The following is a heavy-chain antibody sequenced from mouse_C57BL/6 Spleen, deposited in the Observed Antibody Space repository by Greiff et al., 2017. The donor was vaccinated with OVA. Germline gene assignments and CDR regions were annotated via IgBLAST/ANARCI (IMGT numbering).Heavy chain of an antibody. CDR2: IYPGDGDT. J-gene: IGHJ3*01. Sequence: VKLMESGPELVKPGASVKISCKASGYAFSSSWMNWVKQRPGKGLEWIGRIYPGDGDTNYNGKFKGKATLTADKSSSTAYMQLSSLTSEDSAVYFCARYDYDSAWFAYWGQGTLVTVSA. V-gene: IGHV1-82*01. D-gene: IGHD2-4*01. CDR3: ARYDYDSAWFAY. CDR1: GYAFSSSW.